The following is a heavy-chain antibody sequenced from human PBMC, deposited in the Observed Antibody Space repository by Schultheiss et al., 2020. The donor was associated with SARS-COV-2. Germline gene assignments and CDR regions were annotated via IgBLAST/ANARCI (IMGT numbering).Heavy chain of an antibody. CDR2: ISGSGGST. V-gene: IGHV3-23*01. D-gene: IGHD3-22*01. CDR3: AREYYDSSGYWNY. Sequence: GGSLRLSCAASGFTFSSYGMHWVRQAPGKGLEWVSAISGSGGSTYYADSVKGRFTISRDNSKNTLYLQMNSLRAEDTAVYYCAREYYDSSGYWNYWGQGTLVTVSS. J-gene: IGHJ4*02. CDR1: GFTFSSYG.